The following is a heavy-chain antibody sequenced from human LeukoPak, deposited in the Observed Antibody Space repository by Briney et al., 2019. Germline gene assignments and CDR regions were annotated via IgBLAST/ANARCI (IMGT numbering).Heavy chain of an antibody. V-gene: IGHV3-30*18. D-gene: IGHD2-15*01. CDR2: ISYDGSNK. J-gene: IGHJ4*02. CDR1: GFTFSSYG. CDR3: AKEAIDCSRGDCYSYYFDS. Sequence: GGSLRLSCAASGFTFSSYGMHWVRQAPGKGLEWVAVISYDGSNKYYADSVKGRFTISRDNSKNTLYLQMNGLREEDTAMYYCAKEAIDCSRGDCYSYYFDSWGQGTLVTVSS.